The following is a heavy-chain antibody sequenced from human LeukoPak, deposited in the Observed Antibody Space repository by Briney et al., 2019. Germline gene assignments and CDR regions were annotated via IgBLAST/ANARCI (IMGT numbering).Heavy chain of an antibody. D-gene: IGHD2-21*01. CDR3: ARGLSNSRLPPTSRLDP. V-gene: IGHV1-8*01. Sequence: ASVRVSCKASGYTFINYDINWVRQANGQGPEWMGWMNPKSGNTGYEKNFQGRISLTSDTSLNTAYLEVRALRFEDTAIYYCARGLSNSRLPPTSRLDPWGQGTQVTVSP. J-gene: IGHJ5*02. CDR1: GYTFINYD. CDR2: MNPKSGNT.